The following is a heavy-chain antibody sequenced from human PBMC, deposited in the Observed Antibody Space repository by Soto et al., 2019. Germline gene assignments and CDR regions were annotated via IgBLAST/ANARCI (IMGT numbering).Heavy chain of an antibody. D-gene: IGHD1-1*01. CDR3: ARQGRNEYYYYGMDV. Sequence: QVQLVQSGAEVKKPGSSVKVSCKASGGTFSSYAINWVRQASGQGLEWMGGIIRIFGTPDYAQRFQGRVTITADESTRTAYMELRSLRSEDTAVYYCARQGRNEYYYYGMDVWGQGTTVTVSS. J-gene: IGHJ6*02. CDR2: IIRIFGTP. V-gene: IGHV1-69*12. CDR1: GGTFSSYA.